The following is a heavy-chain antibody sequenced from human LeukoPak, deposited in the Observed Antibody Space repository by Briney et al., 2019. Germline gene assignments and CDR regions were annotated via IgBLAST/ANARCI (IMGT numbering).Heavy chain of an antibody. D-gene: IGHD7-27*01. Sequence: ASVKVSCKASGGTFSSYGFTWVRQATGQGLEWMGWMNPNSGNTGYAQKFQGRVTMTRNTSISTAYMELSSLRSEDTAVYYCARGTGDPPRGEYYFDYWGQGTLVTVSS. V-gene: IGHV1-8*01. J-gene: IGHJ4*02. CDR3: ARGTGDPPRGEYYFDY. CDR2: MNPNSGNT. CDR1: GGTFSSYG.